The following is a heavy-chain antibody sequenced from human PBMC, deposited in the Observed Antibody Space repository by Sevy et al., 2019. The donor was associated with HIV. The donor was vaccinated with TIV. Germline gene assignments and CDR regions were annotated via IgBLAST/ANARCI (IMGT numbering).Heavy chain of an antibody. CDR3: ARDRWPGLGRYPDY. J-gene: IGHJ4*02. V-gene: IGHV3-11*04. Sequence: GGSLRLSCAASGFTFSDYYMSWIRQAPGKGLEWVSYISSSGSTIYYADSVKGRFTISRDNAKNSLYLQMNSLRAEDTAVYCCARDRWPGLGRYPDYWGQGTLVTVSS. CDR2: ISSSGSTI. D-gene: IGHD3-9*01. CDR1: GFTFSDYY.